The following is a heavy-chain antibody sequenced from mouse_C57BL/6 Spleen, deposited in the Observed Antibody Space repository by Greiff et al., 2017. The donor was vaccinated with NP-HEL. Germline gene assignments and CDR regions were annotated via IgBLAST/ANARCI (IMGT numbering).Heavy chain of an antibody. V-gene: IGHV1-82*01. Sequence: VQLQESGPELVKPGASVKISCKASGYAFSSSWMNWVKQRPGKGLEWIGRIYPGDGDTNYNGKFKGKATLTADKSSSTAYMQLSSLTSEDSAVYFCARSDTTVAHYFDYWGQGTTLTVSS. CDR2: IYPGDGDT. D-gene: IGHD1-1*01. J-gene: IGHJ2*01. CDR3: ARSDTTVAHYFDY. CDR1: GYAFSSSW.